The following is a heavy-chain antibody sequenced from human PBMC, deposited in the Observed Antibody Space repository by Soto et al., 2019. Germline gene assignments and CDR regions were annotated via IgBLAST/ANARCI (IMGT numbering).Heavy chain of an antibody. CDR1: GGTFSSYA. V-gene: IGHV1-69*12. CDR2: IIPIFGTA. Sequence: QVQLVQSGAEVKKPGSSVKVSCKASGGTFSSYAISWVRQAPGQGLEWMGGIIPIFGTANYAQKFQGRVTITADESTSTAYMELSSLRSEDTAVYYCARALYGSGSQIYYYYGMDVWGQGTTVTVSS. CDR3: ARALYGSGSQIYYYYGMDV. D-gene: IGHD3-10*01. J-gene: IGHJ6*02.